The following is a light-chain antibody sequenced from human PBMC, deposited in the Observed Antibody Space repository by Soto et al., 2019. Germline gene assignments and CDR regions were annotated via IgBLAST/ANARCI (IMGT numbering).Light chain of an antibody. Sequence: QSVLTQSPSASASLGASVKLTCTLRSGHSSYTIAWHQQQPEKGPRYLMNLNSDGSHTKGDGIPDRFSGSSSGAERYLTISSLQSEDEADYYCQTWDTGIQVFGGGTKLTVL. J-gene: IGLJ2*01. CDR3: QTWDTGIQV. V-gene: IGLV4-69*01. CDR1: SGHSSYT. CDR2: LNSDGSH.